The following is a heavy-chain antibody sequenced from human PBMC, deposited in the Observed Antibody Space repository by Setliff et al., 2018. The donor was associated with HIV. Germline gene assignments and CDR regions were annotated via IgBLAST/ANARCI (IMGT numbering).Heavy chain of an antibody. J-gene: IGHJ1*01. D-gene: IGHD6-19*01. CDR2: ISWNSGSI. CDR1: GFTFDDYA. CDR3: AKDGSGWSQH. Sequence: SLRLSCVVSGFTFDDYAMHWVRQAPGKGLEWVSSISWNSGSIGYADSVRGRFTVSRDNAKNSLYLQMSSLRAEDMAVYYCAKDGSGWSQHWGQGTRVTVSS. V-gene: IGHV3-9*03.